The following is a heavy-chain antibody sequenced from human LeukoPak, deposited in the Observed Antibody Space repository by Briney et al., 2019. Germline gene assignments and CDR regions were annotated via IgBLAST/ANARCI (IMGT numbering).Heavy chain of an antibody. CDR3: ARNIVVVPAAIRHAFDI. J-gene: IGHJ3*02. D-gene: IGHD2-2*02. CDR2: IYYSGST. Sequence: SETLSLTCTVSGGSISSSSYYWGWIRQPPGKGLEWIGSIYYSGSTYYNPSLKSRVTISVDTSKNQFSLKLSSVTAADTAVYYCARNIVVVPAAIRHAFDIWGQGTMVTVSS. CDR1: GGSISSSSYY. V-gene: IGHV4-39*01.